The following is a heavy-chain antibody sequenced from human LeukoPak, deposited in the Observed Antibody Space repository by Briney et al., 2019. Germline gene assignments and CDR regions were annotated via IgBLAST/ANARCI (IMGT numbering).Heavy chain of an antibody. V-gene: IGHV4-59*01. J-gene: IGHJ5*02. CDR1: GGFINSYI. CDR2: TFYSGST. CDR3: ARGRGGGGSSNNWFDP. D-gene: IGHD2-15*01. Sequence: KPSSTLSLTCTFSGGFINSYIRCGIRAPGGRVLGWIGNTFYSGSTNYNPSLKSRVTISVDTSKNQFSLKLRSVTAADTAVYYCARGRGGGGSSNNWFDPWGQGTLVTVSS.